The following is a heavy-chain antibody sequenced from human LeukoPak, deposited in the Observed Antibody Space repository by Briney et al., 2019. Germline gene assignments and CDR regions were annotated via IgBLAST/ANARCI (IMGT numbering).Heavy chain of an antibody. D-gene: IGHD3-22*01. V-gene: IGHV3-21*01. Sequence: GGSLRLSCAASGFTFSSYSMNWVRQAPGKGLEWVSSISSSSSYIYYADSVKGRFTISRDNAKNSLYLQMNSLRAEDTAVYYCARGEWDYYDSSGPGDYWGQGTLVTVSS. J-gene: IGHJ4*02. CDR2: ISSSSSYI. CDR1: GFTFSSYS. CDR3: ARGEWDYYDSSGPGDY.